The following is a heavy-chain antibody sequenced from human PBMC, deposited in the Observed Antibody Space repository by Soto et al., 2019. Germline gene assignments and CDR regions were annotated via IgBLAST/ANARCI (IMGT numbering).Heavy chain of an antibody. V-gene: IGHV4-59*08. D-gene: IGHD3-10*01. CDR1: GCSISSYY. Sequence: PSETLSLTCTVSGCSISSYYLSWIRQPPGKGLEWIGYIYYSGSTNYNPSLKSRVTISVDTSKNQFSLKLSSVTAADTAVYYCARGEVPRYFDYWGQGTLVTVSS. CDR3: ARGEVPRYFDY. CDR2: IYYSGST. J-gene: IGHJ4*02.